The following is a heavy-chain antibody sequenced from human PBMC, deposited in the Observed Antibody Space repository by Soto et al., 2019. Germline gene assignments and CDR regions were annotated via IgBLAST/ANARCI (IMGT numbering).Heavy chain of an antibody. CDR3: TAGVAGTRTFDY. CDR1: AATFSSYT. Sequence: QLQLAQSGAEIKKPGTSVNVSCKPSAATFSSYTISWVRQAPGQGLEWMGGVIPIIGMTYYSQKFQDRITITADQSTLTAYMELTSLTSEDTAVYFCTAGVAGTRTFDYWGQGTLVTVSS. J-gene: IGHJ4*02. V-gene: IGHV1-69*17. CDR2: VIPIIGMT. D-gene: IGHD1-1*01.